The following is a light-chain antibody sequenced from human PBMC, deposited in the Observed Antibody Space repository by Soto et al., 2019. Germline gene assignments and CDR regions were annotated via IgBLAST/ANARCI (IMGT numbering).Light chain of an antibody. Sequence: DIQITQSPSSLSASVGDRVTITCRASQSISNYLNWYQHKPGKAPKVLIYGASNLQSGVPSRFSGSGSGTDFTLTISSLQREDFATYFCQQSYSSSWTFGPGTKVDIK. CDR3: QQSYSSSWT. CDR1: QSISNY. J-gene: IGKJ1*01. V-gene: IGKV1-39*01. CDR2: GAS.